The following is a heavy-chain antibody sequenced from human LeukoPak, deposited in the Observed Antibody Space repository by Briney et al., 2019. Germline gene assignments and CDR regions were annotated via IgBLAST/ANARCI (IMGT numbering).Heavy chain of an antibody. CDR3: ARGGTRVYSPSDY. V-gene: IGHV3-7*01. CDR2: IKQDGSEK. D-gene: IGHD5-18*01. J-gene: IGHJ4*02. Sequence: PGGSLRLSCAASGFTFSSYWMTWVRQAPGKGLEWVANIKQDGSEKYYVDFVKDRFTISRDNAKNSLYLQMNSLRAEDTALYYCARGGTRVYSPSDYWGQGTRVTVSS. CDR1: GFTFSSYW.